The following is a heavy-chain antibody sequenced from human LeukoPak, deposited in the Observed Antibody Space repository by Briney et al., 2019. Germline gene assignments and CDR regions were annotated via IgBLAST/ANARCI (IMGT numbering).Heavy chain of an antibody. CDR1: GYTFTSYY. CDR3: ARGGIAAAGDY. Sequence: ASVKVSCKASGYTFTSYYMHWVRQAPGQGLEWMGIINPSGGSTNYAQKFQGRVTMTRDTSISTVYMELSSLRSEDTAVYYCARGGIAAAGDYWGQATLVTVSS. D-gene: IGHD6-13*01. J-gene: IGHJ4*02. CDR2: INPSGGST. V-gene: IGHV1-46*03.